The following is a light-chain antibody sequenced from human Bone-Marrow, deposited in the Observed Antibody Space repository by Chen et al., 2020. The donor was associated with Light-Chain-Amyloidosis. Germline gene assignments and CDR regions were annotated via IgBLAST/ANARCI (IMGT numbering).Light chain of an antibody. CDR3: SSFTSSSSYV. J-gene: IGLJ1*01. CDR1: SGAVGTYNY. CDR2: AVS. V-gene: IGLV2-14*01. Sequence: QSALTHPASVSGSPGQALTISCTGTSGAVGTYNYVSWYQQLPGKAPKVMIYAVSYRPSGVSNRFPGSKSGNTASLTISGLQAEDEADYYCSSFTSSSSYVFGPGTKVTVL.